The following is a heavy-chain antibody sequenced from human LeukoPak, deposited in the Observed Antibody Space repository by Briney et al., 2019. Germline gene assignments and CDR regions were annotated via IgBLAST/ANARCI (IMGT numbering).Heavy chain of an antibody. CDR3: ARGPLYDFWSGYRMDV. V-gene: IGHV1-69*05. Sequence: SVKVSCKASGGTFSSYAISWVRQAPGQGLEWMGGIIPIFGTANYAQKFQGRVTITTDESTSTAYMELSSLRSEDTAVYYCARGPLYDFWSGYRMDVWGKGTTVTVSS. J-gene: IGHJ6*04. CDR2: IIPIFGTA. CDR1: GGTFSSYA. D-gene: IGHD3-3*01.